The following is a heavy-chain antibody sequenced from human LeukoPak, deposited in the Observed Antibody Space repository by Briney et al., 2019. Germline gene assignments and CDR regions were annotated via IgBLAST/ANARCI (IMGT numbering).Heavy chain of an antibody. V-gene: IGHV4-61*05. CDR1: GGSTSSSRYY. Sequence: SETLSLTCTVSGGSTSSSRYYWSWIRQPPGKGLEWIGYINYSGSTNYNPSLKSRVTISVDTSKNQFSLKLRSVTAADTAVYYCARLYNYDSSGYYGFDYWGQGTLVTVSS. J-gene: IGHJ4*02. CDR2: INYSGST. CDR3: ARLYNYDSSGYYGFDY. D-gene: IGHD3-22*01.